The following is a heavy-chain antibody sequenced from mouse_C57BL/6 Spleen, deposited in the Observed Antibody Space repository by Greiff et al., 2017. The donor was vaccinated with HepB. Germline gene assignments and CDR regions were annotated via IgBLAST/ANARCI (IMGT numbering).Heavy chain of an antibody. CDR2: FYPGSGSI. CDR3: ARHEAYGSSLYYFDY. J-gene: IGHJ2*01. V-gene: IGHV1-62-2*01. Sequence: QVQLQQSGAELVKPGASVKLSCTASGYTFTEYTIHWVKQRSGQGLEWIGWFYPGSGSIKYNEKFKDKATLTADKSTSTVYMELSRVTSEDTAVYFWARHEAYGSSLYYFDYWGQGTTLTVSS. CDR1: GYTFTEYT. D-gene: IGHD1-1*01.